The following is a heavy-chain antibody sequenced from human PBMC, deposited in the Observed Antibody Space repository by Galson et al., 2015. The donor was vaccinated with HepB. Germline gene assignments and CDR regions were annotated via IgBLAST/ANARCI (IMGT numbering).Heavy chain of an antibody. Sequence: QSGAEVKKPGESLRISCKVSGYTLTELSMHWVRQAPGKGLEWMGGFDPEDGETIYAQKFQGRVTMTEDTSTDTAYMELSSLRSEDTAVYYRATGIDGSGSYYNVSEGKYYYGMDVWGQGTTVTVSS. V-gene: IGHV1-24*01. CDR3: ATGIDGSGSYYNVSEGKYYYGMDV. CDR2: FDPEDGET. J-gene: IGHJ6*02. CDR1: GYTLTELS. D-gene: IGHD3-10*01.